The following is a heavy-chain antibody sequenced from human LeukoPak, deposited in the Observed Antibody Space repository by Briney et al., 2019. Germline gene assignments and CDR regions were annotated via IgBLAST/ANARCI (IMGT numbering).Heavy chain of an antibody. CDR1: GFTFSSYE. D-gene: IGHD2-15*01. J-gene: IGHJ3*02. Sequence: PGGSLRLSCAASGFTFSSYEMNWVRQAPGKGLEWVSYISSSGSTIYYADSVKGRFTISRDNAKNSLYLQMNSLRAEDTAVYYCAAASGHDAFDIWGQGTMVTVSS. V-gene: IGHV3-48*03. CDR3: AAASGHDAFDI. CDR2: ISSSGSTI.